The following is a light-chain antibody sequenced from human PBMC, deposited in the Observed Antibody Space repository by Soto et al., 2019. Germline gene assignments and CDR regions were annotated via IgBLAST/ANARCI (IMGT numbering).Light chain of an antibody. J-gene: IGKJ1*01. CDR2: DAL. CDR3: QQRSNSRT. CDR1: QSVGSY. V-gene: IGKV3-11*01. Sequence: EIVLTQSPATLSLSPRDRATLSCRASQSVGSYLAWYQQKPGRAPRLLIYDALNRATGIPARFSGSGSGTYFPPTISSLAPDDFGVYYCQQRSNSRTFGQGTKVDIK.